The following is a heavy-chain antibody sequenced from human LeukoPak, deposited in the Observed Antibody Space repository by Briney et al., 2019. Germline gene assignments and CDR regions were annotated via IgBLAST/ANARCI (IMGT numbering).Heavy chain of an antibody. CDR3: ARGPGSRGIFDY. Sequence: GGSLRLSCAASGFTFSSYSMNWVRQAPGKGLEWVSSISSSSSYIYYADSVKGRFTISRDNAKNSLYLQMNSLRAEDTAVYYCARGPGSRGIFDYWGQGTLVTVSS. D-gene: IGHD3-10*01. CDR1: GFTFSSYS. CDR2: ISSSSSYI. J-gene: IGHJ4*02. V-gene: IGHV3-21*01.